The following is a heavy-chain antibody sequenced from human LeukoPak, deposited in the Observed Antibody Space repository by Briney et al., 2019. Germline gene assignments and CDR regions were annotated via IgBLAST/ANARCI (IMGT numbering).Heavy chain of an antibody. J-gene: IGHJ5*02. CDR1: GGSISSYY. D-gene: IGHD6-19*01. CDR3: AKGAGPPWFDP. CDR2: IYYSGST. Sequence: SETLSLTCTVSGGSISSYYWSWIRQPPGKGLEWIGYIYYSGSTNYNPSLTSRVTISVDTSKNQFSMKLSSVTAADTAVYYCAKGAGPPWFDPWGQGTLVTVSS. V-gene: IGHV4-59*08.